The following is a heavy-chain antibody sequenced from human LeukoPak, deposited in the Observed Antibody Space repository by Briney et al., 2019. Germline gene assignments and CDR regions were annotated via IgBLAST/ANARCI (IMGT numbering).Heavy chain of an antibody. CDR3: AGTVRGINGALGY. J-gene: IGHJ4*02. CDR1: GGSIYRYY. CDR2: IYYSGST. Sequence: PSETLSLTCSVSGGSIYRYYWSWIRQPPGKGLEWIGYIYYSGSTNYNPSLKSRVTISVDTSKNQFSLKLSSVTAADTAVYYCAGTVRGINGALGYWGQGTLVTVSS. D-gene: IGHD3-10*02. V-gene: IGHV4-59*01.